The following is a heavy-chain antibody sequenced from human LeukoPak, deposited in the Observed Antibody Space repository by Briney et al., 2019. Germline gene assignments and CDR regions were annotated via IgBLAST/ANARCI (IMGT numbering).Heavy chain of an antibody. V-gene: IGHV1-69*13. D-gene: IGHD7-27*01. J-gene: IGHJ6*03. CDR1: GGSFSTSD. Sequence: ASVKVSCKASGGSFSTSDFSWVRQAPGQGPEWMGGVIPIYGTPSYAQKFQGRVTITADESTSTVYLELRSLRSEDTAVYYCARDHWGIVENGYDYFYYDMDVWGEGTTVTVSS. CDR2: VIPIYGTP. CDR3: ARDHWGIVENGYDYFYYDMDV.